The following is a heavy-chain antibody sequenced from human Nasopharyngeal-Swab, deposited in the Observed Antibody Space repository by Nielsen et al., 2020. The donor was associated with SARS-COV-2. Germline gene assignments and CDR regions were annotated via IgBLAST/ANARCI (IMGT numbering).Heavy chain of an antibody. CDR1: GYTFTSYA. CDR3: ARGVATVTTFFFDY. V-gene: IGHV1-3*01. D-gene: IGHD4-17*01. CDR2: INAGNGNT. J-gene: IGHJ4*02. Sequence: ASVKVSCKASGYTFTSYAMHWVRQAPVQRLEWMGWINAGNGNTKDSQKFQGRVTITRDTSASTAYMELSSLRSEDTAVYYCARGVATVTTFFFDYWGQGTLVTVSS.